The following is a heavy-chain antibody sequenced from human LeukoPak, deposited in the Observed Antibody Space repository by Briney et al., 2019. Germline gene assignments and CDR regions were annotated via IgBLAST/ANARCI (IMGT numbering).Heavy chain of an antibody. J-gene: IGHJ4*02. CDR1: GFAFNTYG. CDR2: MQYEQYDGTKT. CDR3: ARDYYDGIGYYYEDY. Sequence: GGSLRLSCAASGFAFNTYGMHWVRQAPGKGLEWVAFMQYEQYDGTKTYYTDSVKGRFTISRDNSKNTLYLQMNSLRAEDTAVYYCARDYYDGIGYYYEDYWGQGTLVTVTS. V-gene: IGHV3-33*01. D-gene: IGHD3-22*01.